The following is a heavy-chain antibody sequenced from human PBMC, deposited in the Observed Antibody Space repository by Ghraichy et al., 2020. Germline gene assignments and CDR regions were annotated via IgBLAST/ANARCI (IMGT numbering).Heavy chain of an antibody. CDR1: GYTFTGYY. D-gene: IGHD6-13*01. V-gene: IGHV1-2*02. CDR3: ARVHRGIAAAGTNWFDP. J-gene: IGHJ5*02. Sequence: ASVKVSCKASGYTFTGYYMHWVRQAPGQGLEWMGWINPNSGGTNYAQKFQGRVTMTRDTSISTAYMELSRLRSDDTAVYYCARVHRGIAAAGTNWFDPWGQGTLVTVSS. CDR2: INPNSGGT.